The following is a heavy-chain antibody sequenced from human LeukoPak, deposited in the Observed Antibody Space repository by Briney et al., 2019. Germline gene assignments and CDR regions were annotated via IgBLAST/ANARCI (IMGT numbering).Heavy chain of an antibody. CDR2: INPNSGGT. CDR3: ARSTIVGATTAPYYFDY. D-gene: IGHD1-26*01. J-gene: IGHJ4*02. V-gene: IGHV1-2*02. Sequence: ASVKVSCKASGYTFTCYYMHWVRQAPGQGLEWMGWINPNSGGTNYAQKFQGRVTMTRDTSISTAYMELSRLRSDDTAVYYCARSTIVGATTAPYYFDYWGQGTLVTVSS. CDR1: GYTFTCYY.